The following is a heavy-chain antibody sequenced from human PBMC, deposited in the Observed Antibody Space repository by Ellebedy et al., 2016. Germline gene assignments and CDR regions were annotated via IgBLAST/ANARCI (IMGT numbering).Heavy chain of an antibody. D-gene: IGHD6-13*01. J-gene: IGHJ4*02. V-gene: IGHV3-7*04. CDR3: TRTLVASPGTS. CDR2: IKQDGSER. Sequence: GESLKIPXVGSGFTFSSYWMSWVRQSPGKGLEWVANIKQDGSERYYVDSLKGRFTISRDNAKKSLYLQLNSLRPEDTAVYYCTRTLVASPGTSWGQGTLVTVSS. CDR1: GFTFSSYW.